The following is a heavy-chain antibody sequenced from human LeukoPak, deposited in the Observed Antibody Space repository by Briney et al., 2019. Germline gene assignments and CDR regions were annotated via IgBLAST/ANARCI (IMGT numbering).Heavy chain of an antibody. CDR1: GFTFADYP. V-gene: IGHV3-9*01. CDR2: ISWNSGNK. D-gene: IGHD1-26*01. CDR3: VKDRALVGGPYFYYMDV. J-gene: IGHJ6*03. Sequence: PGGSLRLSCAASGFTFADYPMHWVRQAPGKGLEWVSGISWNSGNKEYGDSVKGRFTVSRDNAKNSLHLQMNSLRADDTALYYCVKDRALVGGPYFYYMDVWGKGTMVTVS.